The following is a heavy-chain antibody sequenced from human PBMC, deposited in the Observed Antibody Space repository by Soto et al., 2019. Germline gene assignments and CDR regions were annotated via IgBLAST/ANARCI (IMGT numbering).Heavy chain of an antibody. Sequence: PSETLSLTCTVSGGSMKSFFWSWIRQPPGKGLEWIGYIPNSGVPTYTPSLKSRVTIAIDTSRNQFSLRLTSVTTADTAVYYCAASQMGLISVLGTWGQGIQVTVSS. J-gene: IGHJ4*02. CDR1: GGSMKSFF. D-gene: IGHD1-7*01. CDR2: IPNSGVP. V-gene: IGHV4-59*01. CDR3: AASQMGLISVLGT.